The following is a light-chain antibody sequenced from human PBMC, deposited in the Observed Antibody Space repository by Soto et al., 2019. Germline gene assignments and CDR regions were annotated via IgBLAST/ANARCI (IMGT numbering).Light chain of an antibody. J-gene: IGKJ5*01. V-gene: IGKV1-5*01. CDR3: RQYSSYATIT. CDR2: DDS. CDR1: QRIXSW. Sequence: EILVTKSPSTLSASAGDRVTITCRASQRIXSWLAWYQQRPGKAPKPLSXDDSSLRSGVLSRFSGSGSGREFTLTISSLKPDDFASYYCRQYSSYATITFGQGTRLEIK.